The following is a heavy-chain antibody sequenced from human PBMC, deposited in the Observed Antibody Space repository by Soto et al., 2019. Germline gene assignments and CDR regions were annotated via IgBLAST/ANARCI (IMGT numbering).Heavy chain of an antibody. V-gene: IGHV4-39*01. J-gene: IGHJ5*02. Sequence: QLQESGPGLVKPSETLSLTCTVSGGSIISSNFYWGWIRQPPGKALEWIGSVEYGGSTYDNPSLKSRVYLSADTSKNQFSLKLSSVTAEGTGIYFCARHVRGAVTMNWFDPWGHGTLVTVSS. CDR1: GGSIISSNFY. D-gene: IGHD3-10*02. CDR2: VEYGGST. CDR3: ARHVRGAVTMNWFDP.